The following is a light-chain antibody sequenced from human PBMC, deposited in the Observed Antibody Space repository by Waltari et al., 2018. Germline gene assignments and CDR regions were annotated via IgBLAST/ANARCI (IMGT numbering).Light chain of an antibody. CDR2: AAS. V-gene: IGKV1-39*01. Sequence: DIQMTQSPSSLSASVGDRVTITCRASQSISSYFNWYQQKPGKAPKLLIYAASSLQSWVPSRFSGSGSWTDFSLTISSLQPEDFATYYCQQSYSTLYTFGQGTKLEIK. CDR1: QSISSY. J-gene: IGKJ2*01. CDR3: QQSYSTLYT.